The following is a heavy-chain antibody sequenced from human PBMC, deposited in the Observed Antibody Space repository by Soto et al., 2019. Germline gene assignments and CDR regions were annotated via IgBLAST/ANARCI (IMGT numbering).Heavy chain of an antibody. CDR2: ISAYNGNT. Sequence: ASVKVSCKASGYTFTSYGISWVRQAPGQGLEWMGWISAYNGNTNYAQKLQGRVTMTTDTSTSTAYMELRSLRSDHTAVYYCARGIGAAGTKGKWFDPSGQGTLVTVSP. J-gene: IGHJ5*02. CDR3: ARGIGAAGTKGKWFDP. V-gene: IGHV1-18*01. D-gene: IGHD6-13*01. CDR1: GYTFTSYG.